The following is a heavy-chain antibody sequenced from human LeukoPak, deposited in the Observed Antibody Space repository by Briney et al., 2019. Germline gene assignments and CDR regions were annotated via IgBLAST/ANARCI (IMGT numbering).Heavy chain of an antibody. Sequence: GGSLRLSCAASGFSFSSYAMSWVRRAPGKGLEWVSSISGSGGDTYYADSVKGRFTVSRDNSKNTLYLQMNSLRAEDTAVYYCAKRPSSTTSGWFDPWGQGTLVTVSS. CDR2: ISGSGGDT. D-gene: IGHD2/OR15-2a*01. J-gene: IGHJ5*02. CDR3: AKRPSSTTSGWFDP. V-gene: IGHV3-23*01. CDR1: GFSFSSYA.